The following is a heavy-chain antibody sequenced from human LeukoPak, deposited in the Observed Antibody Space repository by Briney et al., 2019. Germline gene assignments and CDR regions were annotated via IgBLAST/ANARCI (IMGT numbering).Heavy chain of an antibody. Sequence: KTSETLSLTCTVSGGSISSYYWSWIRQPPGKGLEWIGYIYYSGSTNYNPSLKSRVTISVDTSKNQFSLKLSSVTAADTAVYYCARGYGQYYYGSGSYLRGYYFDYWGQGTLVTVSS. V-gene: IGHV4-59*12. CDR1: GGSISSYY. J-gene: IGHJ4*02. D-gene: IGHD3-10*01. CDR3: ARGYGQYYYGSGSYLRGYYFDY. CDR2: IYYSGST.